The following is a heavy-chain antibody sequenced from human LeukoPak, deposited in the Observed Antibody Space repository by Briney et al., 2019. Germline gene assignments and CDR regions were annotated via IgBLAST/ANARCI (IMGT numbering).Heavy chain of an antibody. J-gene: IGHJ6*02. CDR2: IYYSGST. V-gene: IGHV4-61*05. Sequence: PSETLSLTCTVSGGSISSSSYYWSWIRQPPGTGLEWIGYIYYSGSTNYNPSLKSRVTISVDTSKNQLSLKLSSVTAADTAVYYCARRCSSTSCRPYYFYYYGMDVWGQGTTVTVSS. CDR1: GGSISSSSYY. D-gene: IGHD2-2*01. CDR3: ARRCSSTSCRPYYFYYYGMDV.